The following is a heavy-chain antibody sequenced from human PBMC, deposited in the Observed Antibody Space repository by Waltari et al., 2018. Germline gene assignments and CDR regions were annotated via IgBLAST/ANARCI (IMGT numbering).Heavy chain of an antibody. V-gene: IGHV3-7*01. D-gene: IGHD2-2*01. Sequence: EVQLVEYGGGLVQPGGSLRLSCGASGFTFSRYWMSWVRQTPGKGLQWVANINYDGRQKYYVDSVKGRFTISRDNANNSVFLQMNSLRVEDTAVYYCAKSRGFEYWGQGALITVSS. CDR1: GFTFSRYW. CDR2: INYDGRQK. CDR3: AKSRGFEY. J-gene: IGHJ4*02.